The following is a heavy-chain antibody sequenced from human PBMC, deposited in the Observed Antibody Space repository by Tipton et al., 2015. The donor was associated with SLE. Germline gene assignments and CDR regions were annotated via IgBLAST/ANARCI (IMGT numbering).Heavy chain of an antibody. J-gene: IGHJ3*02. CDR1: GGSISSGGYY. D-gene: IGHD6-19*01. Sequence: TLSLTCTVSGGSISSGGYYWSWFRQHPGKGLEWIGYIYYSGSTNYNPSLQSRVTISVDTSKNQFSLKLSSVTAADTAVYYCARIGAVAGTPDAFDIWGQGTMVTVSS. V-gene: IGHV4-61*08. CDR3: ARIGAVAGTPDAFDI. CDR2: IYYSGST.